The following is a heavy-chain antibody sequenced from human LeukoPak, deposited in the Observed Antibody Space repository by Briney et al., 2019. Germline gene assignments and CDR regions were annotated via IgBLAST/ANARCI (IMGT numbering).Heavy chain of an antibody. J-gene: IGHJ4*02. Sequence: PSETLSLTCTVSGGSISSSSYYWGWIRQPPGKGLEWIGSIYYSGSTYYNPSLKSRVTISVDTSKNQFSLKLSSVTAADTAVYYCARDPDYYDSSGYQRIKYFDYWGQGTLVTVSS. CDR2: IYYSGST. D-gene: IGHD3-22*01. CDR3: ARDPDYYDSSGYQRIKYFDY. V-gene: IGHV4-39*07. CDR1: GGSISSSSYY.